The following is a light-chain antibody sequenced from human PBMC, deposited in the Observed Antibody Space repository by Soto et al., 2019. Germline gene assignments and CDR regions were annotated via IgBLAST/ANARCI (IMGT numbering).Light chain of an antibody. CDR2: QTS. CDR3: QEYVYYSWT. V-gene: IGKV1-5*03. Sequence: DIQMTQSPSTLSASVGDRVTITCRASRDVITWLAWYQQKPGKAPKLLIYQTSILERGVPSRFSGSGSGAEFTLTISSLQPDDFATDYCQEYVYYSWTFGPGTTVEIK. CDR1: RDVITW. J-gene: IGKJ1*01.